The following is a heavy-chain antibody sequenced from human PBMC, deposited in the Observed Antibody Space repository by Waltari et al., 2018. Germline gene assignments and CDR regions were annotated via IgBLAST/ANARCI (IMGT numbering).Heavy chain of an antibody. CDR2: SNHVVGTS. D-gene: IGHD3-3*01. CDR3: ASCFSTSCLISYYFYMDV. Sequence: QVQLVQSGAEVKKAGSSVKVSCMASGVTFSSNPVSWVRQAPGQGFEWMGGSNHVVGTSKYEQKFQGRVTITADRSTSTAYREMTSLRSDDTAVYYCASCFSTSCLISYYFYMDVWGQGTTVTVSS. CDR1: GVTFSSNP. V-gene: IGHV1-69*14. J-gene: IGHJ6*02.